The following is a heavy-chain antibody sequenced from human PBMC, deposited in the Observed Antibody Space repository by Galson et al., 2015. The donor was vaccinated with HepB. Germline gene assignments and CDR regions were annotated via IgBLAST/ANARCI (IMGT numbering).Heavy chain of an antibody. CDR2: INPNSGGT. V-gene: IGHV1-2*06. J-gene: IGHJ4*02. CDR3: ARDGIVVVPAAMEYGSGNY. CDR1: GYTFTGYY. D-gene: IGHD2-2*01. Sequence: SVKVSCKASGYTFTGYYMHWVRQAPGQGLEWMGRINPNSGGTNYAQKFQGRVTMTRDTSISTAYMELSRLRSDDTAVYYCARDGIVVVPAAMEYGSGNYWGQGTLVTVSS.